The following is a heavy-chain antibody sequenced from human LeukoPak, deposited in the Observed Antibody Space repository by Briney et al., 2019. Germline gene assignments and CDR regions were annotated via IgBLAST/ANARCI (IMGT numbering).Heavy chain of an antibody. CDR3: AKDMSYYGSGSYPFQH. CDR2: ISWNSGSI. J-gene: IGHJ1*01. CDR1: GFTFDVYA. D-gene: IGHD3-10*01. Sequence: GGSLRLSCAASGFTFDVYAMLWVREAPGKGLEWVSGISWNSGSIGYADSVKGRFTISRDNAKNSLYLQMNSLRAEDTALYYCAKDMSYYGSGSYPFQHWGQGTLVTVSS. V-gene: IGHV3-9*01.